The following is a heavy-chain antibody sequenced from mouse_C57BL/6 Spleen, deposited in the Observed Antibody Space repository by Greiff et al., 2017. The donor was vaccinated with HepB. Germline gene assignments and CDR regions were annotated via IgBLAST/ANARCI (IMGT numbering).Heavy chain of an antibody. D-gene: IGHD4-1*01. CDR2: IDPSDSET. V-gene: IGHV1-52*01. CDR3: ARGAGTGWYFDV. J-gene: IGHJ1*03. Sequence: VQLQQPGAELVRPGSSVKLSCKASGYTFTSYWMHWVKQRPIQGLEWIGNIDPSDSETHYNQKFKDKATLTVDKSSSTAYMQLSSLTSEDSAVYYCARGAGTGWYFDVWGTGTTVTVAS. CDR1: GYTFTSYW.